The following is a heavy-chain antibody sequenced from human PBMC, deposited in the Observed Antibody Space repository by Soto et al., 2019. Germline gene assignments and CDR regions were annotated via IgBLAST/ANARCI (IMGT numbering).Heavy chain of an antibody. CDR3: AKDPSYSSSWPQNRFDP. CDR1: GFTFSSYG. Sequence: GGSLRLSCAASGFTFSSYGMHWVRQAPGKGLEWVAVISYDGSNKYYADSVKGRFTISRDNSKNTLYLQMNSLRAEDTAVYYCAKDPSYSSSWPQNRFDPWGQGTLVTVSS. CDR2: ISYDGSNK. V-gene: IGHV3-30*18. J-gene: IGHJ5*02. D-gene: IGHD6-13*01.